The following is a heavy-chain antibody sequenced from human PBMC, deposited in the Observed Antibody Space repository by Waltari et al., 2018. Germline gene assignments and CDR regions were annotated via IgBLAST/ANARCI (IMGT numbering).Heavy chain of an antibody. J-gene: IGHJ2*01. V-gene: IGHV4-61*02. CDR1: GGSISSGSYY. CDR2: IYTSGST. D-gene: IGHD3-22*01. CDR3: ARAIHYYDSSGSPSWYFDL. Sequence: QVQLQESGPGLVKPSQTLSLTCTVSGGSISSGSYYWSWIRQPAGKGLEWIGRIYTSGSTNYTPPLKSRVTISVDTAKNQFSLKLSSVTAADTAVYYCARAIHYYDSSGSPSWYFDLWGRGTLVTVSS.